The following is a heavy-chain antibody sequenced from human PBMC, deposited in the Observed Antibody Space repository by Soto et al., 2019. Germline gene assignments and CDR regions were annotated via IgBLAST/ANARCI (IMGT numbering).Heavy chain of an antibody. V-gene: IGHV1-69*13. CDR2: IKPISDTT. J-gene: IGHJ5*02. Sequence: GASVKVSCKASGDTFGRFTINWVRQAPGQGLEWMGGIKPISDTTTYAQRFQGRVTFTADASTSTVYMELSSLRSEDTAMHYCARDPSTVNKLIGVWFDPWGQGTLVTVSS. CDR3: ARDPSTVNKLIGVWFDP. CDR1: GDTFGRFT. D-gene: IGHD4-4*01.